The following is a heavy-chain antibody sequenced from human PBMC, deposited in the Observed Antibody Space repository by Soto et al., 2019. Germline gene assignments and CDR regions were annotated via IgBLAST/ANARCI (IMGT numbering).Heavy chain of an antibody. CDR2: ISYDGSNK. J-gene: IGHJ6*02. V-gene: IGHV3-30*18. CDR1: GFIFSKYG. CDR3: AKDLGSGKPYYYYAMDV. Sequence: QVQLVESGGGVVQPGRSLRLSCEASGFIFSKYGMHWVRKAPGKGLEWGAVISYDGSNKYYAESVKGRFIISRDKSENTLYLQMNSLRAEDTALYYCAKDLGSGKPYYYYAMDVWGQGTTVTVSS. D-gene: IGHD3-10*01.